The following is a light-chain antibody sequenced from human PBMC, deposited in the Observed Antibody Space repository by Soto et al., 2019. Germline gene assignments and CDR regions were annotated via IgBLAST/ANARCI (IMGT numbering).Light chain of an antibody. Sequence: QSVLTQPPSGSGAPGQRVTISCTGSSSNIGAGYDVHWYQQLPGTAPKLLIYGNSNRPSGVPDRFSGSKSGTSASLAITGLQAEDEADYYCQSYDSSRWVGVVFGGGTKLTVL. CDR3: QSYDSSRWVGVV. CDR1: SSNIGAGYD. CDR2: GNS. J-gene: IGLJ2*01. V-gene: IGLV1-40*01.